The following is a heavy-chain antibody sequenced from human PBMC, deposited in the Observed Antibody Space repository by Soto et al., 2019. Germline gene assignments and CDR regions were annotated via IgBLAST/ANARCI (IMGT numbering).Heavy chain of an antibody. V-gene: IGHV6-1*01. CDR1: GVSVSNNIVA. Sequence: SQPLSRTFAISGVSVSNNIVACNWSRQCPSRGLEWLGRTYYRSKWYNDYAVSVKSRITINPDTSKNQFSLVLNSVTPEDTAVYFCAREDQYVSSLRFDYWGQGTLVTVYS. CDR3: AREDQYVSSLRFDY. D-gene: IGHD6-13*01. CDR2: TYYRSKWYN. J-gene: IGHJ4*02.